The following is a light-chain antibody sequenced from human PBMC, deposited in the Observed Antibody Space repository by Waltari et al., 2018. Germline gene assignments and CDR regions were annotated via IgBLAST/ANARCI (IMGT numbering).Light chain of an antibody. V-gene: IGLV2-8*01. CDR3: TSHAGSNIPVV. CDR2: GVS. Sequence: QSALTQPPSASGSLGQSITISCPGTSHDIGAYTYVFWHQQPPGQAPRVIISGVSKRPSGVPDRFSGSKSGNPASLTISGLQAEDEADYYCTSHAGSNIPVVFGGGTRVTVL. J-gene: IGLJ3*02. CDR1: SHDIGAYTY.